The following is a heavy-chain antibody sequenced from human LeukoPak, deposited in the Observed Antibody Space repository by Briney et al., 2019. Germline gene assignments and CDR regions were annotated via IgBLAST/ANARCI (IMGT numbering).Heavy chain of an antibody. D-gene: IGHD3-3*01. J-gene: IGHJ4*02. V-gene: IGHV1-69*05. CDR3: ARGTSDFWSGYYSIDY. Sequence: SVKVSCKASGGTFSSYAISCVRQAPGQGLEWMGGIIPIFGTANYAQKFQGRVTITTDESTSTAYMELSSLRSEDTAVYYCARGTSDFWSGYYSIDYWGQGTLVTVSS. CDR2: IIPIFGTA. CDR1: GGTFSSYA.